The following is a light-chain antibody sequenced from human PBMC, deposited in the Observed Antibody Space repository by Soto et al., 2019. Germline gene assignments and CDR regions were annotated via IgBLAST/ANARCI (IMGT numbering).Light chain of an antibody. V-gene: IGLV2-23*01. CDR3: SSYAGSTTLI. Sequence: QSVLTQPASVSGSPGQSITISCTGTTSDVGSYNLVSWYQQHPGKAPKLMIYQGTERPSGVSDRFSGSKSGNTASLTISGLQPEDEADYHCSSYAGSTTLIFGGGTKLTVL. CDR2: QGT. J-gene: IGLJ2*01. CDR1: TSDVGSYNL.